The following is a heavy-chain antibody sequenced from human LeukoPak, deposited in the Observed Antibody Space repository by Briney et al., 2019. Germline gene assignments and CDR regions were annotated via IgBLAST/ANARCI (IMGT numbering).Heavy chain of an antibody. V-gene: IGHV1-69*04. J-gene: IGHJ5*02. CDR2: IIPILGIA. D-gene: IGHD3-3*01. CDR1: GYTFTSYG. CDR3: ARVHCDFWSGP. Sequence: ASVKVSCKASGYTFTSYGISWVRQAPGQGLEWMGRIIPILGIANYAQKFQGRVTITADKSTSTAYMELSSLRSEDTAVYYCARVHCDFWSGPWGQGTLVTVSS.